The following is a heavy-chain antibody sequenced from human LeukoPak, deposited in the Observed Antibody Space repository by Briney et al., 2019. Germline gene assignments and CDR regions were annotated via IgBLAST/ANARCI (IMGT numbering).Heavy chain of an antibody. CDR1: GGSISSYY. CDR3: ARHVRVRFDY. J-gene: IGHJ4*02. Sequence: SETLSLTCTVSGGSISSYYWSWIRQPPGKGLEWIGYIYYSGSTYYNPSLKSRVTISVDTSKNQFSLKLSSVTAADTAVYYCARHVRVRFDYWGQGTLVTVSS. CDR2: IYYSGST. V-gene: IGHV4-59*08. D-gene: IGHD6-6*01.